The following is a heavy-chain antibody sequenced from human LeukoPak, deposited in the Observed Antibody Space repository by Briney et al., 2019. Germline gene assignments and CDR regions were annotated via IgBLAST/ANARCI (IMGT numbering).Heavy chain of an antibody. D-gene: IGHD6-13*01. CDR3: AKGGYSSSWSYYFDY. Sequence: GGSLRLSCAASGFTFSSYAMSWARQAPGKGLEWVSDISGSGAATYYADSVKGRFTISRDNSKNTLYLQMNSLRAEDTAVYYCAKGGYSSSWSYYFDYWGQGTLVTVSS. V-gene: IGHV3-23*01. J-gene: IGHJ4*02. CDR1: GFTFSSYA. CDR2: ISGSGAAT.